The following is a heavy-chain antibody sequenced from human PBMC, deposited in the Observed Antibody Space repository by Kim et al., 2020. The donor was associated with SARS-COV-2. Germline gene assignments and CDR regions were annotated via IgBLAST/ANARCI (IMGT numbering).Heavy chain of an antibody. Sequence: PSFQGQVPISADKSISTAYLQWSSLKASDTAMYYCARPRYNWNPDAFDIWGQGTMVTVSS. D-gene: IGHD1-20*01. V-gene: IGHV5-51*01. CDR3: ARPRYNWNPDAFDI. J-gene: IGHJ3*02.